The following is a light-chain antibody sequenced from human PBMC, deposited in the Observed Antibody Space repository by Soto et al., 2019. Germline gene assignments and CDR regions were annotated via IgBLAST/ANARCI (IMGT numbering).Light chain of an antibody. J-gene: IGKJ5*01. CDR3: QQYDKWPPL. V-gene: IGKV3-15*01. CDR2: GAT. Sequence: IVLTRSPVTLSVSPGGRAALSCRASQSVGANLALYRQTPGQAPRLLIYGATTRATGIPARFSGSRSGTEFTLTISSLQSEDFALYYCQQYDKWPPLFGQGTRLEIK. CDR1: QSVGAN.